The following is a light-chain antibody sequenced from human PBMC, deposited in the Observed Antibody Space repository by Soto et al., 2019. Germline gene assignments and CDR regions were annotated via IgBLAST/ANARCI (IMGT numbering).Light chain of an antibody. CDR3: QHYGNSPPSCT. Sequence: EIVLTQSPGTLSLSPGERATLSCRSSQSVNSNYLAWYQQKPGQAPRLLIFGASNRATAIPDRFSGSGSGTAFTLTISRLEPEDFAMYYCQHYGNSPPSCTFGQGTKLEIK. J-gene: IGKJ2*02. V-gene: IGKV3-20*01. CDR1: QSVNSNY. CDR2: GAS.